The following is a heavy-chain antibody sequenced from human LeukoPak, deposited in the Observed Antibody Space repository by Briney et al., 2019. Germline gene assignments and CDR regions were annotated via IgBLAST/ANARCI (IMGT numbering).Heavy chain of an antibody. V-gene: IGHV4-4*07. CDR3: ARDLALGYCPSSSCSSPLFDY. Sequence: SETLSLTCTVSGGSISSYYWSWIRQPAGKGLEWTGRIHTTGGTRYSPSLKSRITMSLDASKNQFTLKLSSVTAADTAVYYCARDLALGYCPSSSCSSPLFDYWGQGSLVTVSS. CDR1: GGSISSYY. D-gene: IGHD2-2*01. J-gene: IGHJ4*02. CDR2: IHTTGGT.